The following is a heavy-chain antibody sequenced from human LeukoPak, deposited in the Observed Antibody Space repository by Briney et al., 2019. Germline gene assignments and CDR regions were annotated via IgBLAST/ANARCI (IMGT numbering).Heavy chain of an antibody. Sequence: PSETLSLTCTVSGDSISSQYWSWIRQPPGKGLEGIGYIYYSGSTNYNPSLKSRVTISVDPSKNQFSLKLSYVTAADTAVYYCARVKQQLVPYFDYWGQGTLVTVSS. J-gene: IGHJ4*02. CDR1: GDSISSQY. CDR2: IYYSGST. CDR3: ARVKQQLVPYFDY. D-gene: IGHD6-13*01. V-gene: IGHV4-59*11.